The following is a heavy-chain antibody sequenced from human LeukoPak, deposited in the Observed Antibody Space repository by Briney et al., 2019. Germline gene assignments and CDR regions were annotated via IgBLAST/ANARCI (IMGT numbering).Heavy chain of an antibody. CDR1: GGSISSYY. J-gene: IGHJ4*02. Sequence: SETLSLTRTVSGGSISSYYWSWIRQPPGKGLEWIGYIYYSGSTNYNPSLKSRVTISVDTSKNQFSLKLSSVTAADTAVYYCARGEQLIDYWGQGALVTVSS. D-gene: IGHD6-13*01. CDR2: IYYSGST. CDR3: ARGEQLIDY. V-gene: IGHV4-59*08.